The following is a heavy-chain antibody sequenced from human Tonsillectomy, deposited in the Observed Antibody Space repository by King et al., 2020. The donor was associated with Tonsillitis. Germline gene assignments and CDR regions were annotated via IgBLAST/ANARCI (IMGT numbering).Heavy chain of an antibody. J-gene: IGHJ4*02. D-gene: IGHD2-21*01. Sequence: LQLQESGPGLVKPSQTLSLTCTVSGGSISSGDYYWSWIRQPPGKGLEWIGYIYYNVSANYNPSLKSRITISVDTSKNQFSLKLSSVTAADTAVYYCDRERGSGLSGDLDGYFDYWGQGTLVTVSS. CDR1: GGSISSGDYY. CDR3: DRERGSGLSGDLDGYFDY. CDR2: IYYNVSA. V-gene: IGHV4-30-4*01.